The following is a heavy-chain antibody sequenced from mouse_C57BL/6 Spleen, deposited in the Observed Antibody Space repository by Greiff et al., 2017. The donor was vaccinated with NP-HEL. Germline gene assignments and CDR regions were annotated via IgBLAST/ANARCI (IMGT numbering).Heavy chain of an antibody. CDR2: IDPSASYT. J-gene: IGHJ1*03. V-gene: IGHV1-50*01. D-gene: IGHD1-1*01. Sequence: QVQLQQPGAELVKPGASVKLSCKASGYTFTSYWMQWVKQRPGQGLEWIGEIDPSASYTNYNQKFKGKATLTVDTSSSTAYMQLSSLTSEDSAVYYCARKDSYYGSSPWYFDVWGTGTTVTVSS. CDR1: GYTFTSYW. CDR3: ARKDSYYGSSPWYFDV.